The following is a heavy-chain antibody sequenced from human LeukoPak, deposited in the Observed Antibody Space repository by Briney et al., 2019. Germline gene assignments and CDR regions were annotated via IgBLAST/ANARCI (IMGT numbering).Heavy chain of an antibody. Sequence: GASVKVSCKVSGYTLTELSMHWVRQAPGKGLEWMGGFDPEDGETIYAQKFQGRVTMTEDTSTDTAYMELSSLRSDDTAVYYCARDADYDFWSGYRYNWFDPWGQGTLVTVSS. D-gene: IGHD3-3*01. CDR2: FDPEDGET. J-gene: IGHJ5*02. CDR3: ARDADYDFWSGYRYNWFDP. CDR1: GYTLTELS. V-gene: IGHV1-24*01.